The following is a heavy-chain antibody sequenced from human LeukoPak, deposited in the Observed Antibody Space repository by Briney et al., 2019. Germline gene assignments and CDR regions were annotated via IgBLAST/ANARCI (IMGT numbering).Heavy chain of an antibody. Sequence: GGSLRLSCAASGFTFSSYWMHWVRQAPGKGLVWVSRINSDGSSTTYADSVKGRFTISRDNDKNSLYLQMNSLKAEDTDVYYCARGLVFWGLYYYYMDVWGKGTTVTVSS. CDR2: INSDGSST. CDR1: GFTFSSYW. CDR3: ARGLVFWGLYYYYMDV. V-gene: IGHV3-74*01. D-gene: IGHD3-16*01. J-gene: IGHJ6*03.